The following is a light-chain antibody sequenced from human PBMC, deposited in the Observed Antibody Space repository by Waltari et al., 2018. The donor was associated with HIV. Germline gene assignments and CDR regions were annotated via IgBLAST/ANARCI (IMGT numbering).Light chain of an antibody. CDR2: EGS. V-gene: IGLV2-23*01. CDR1: SSDVGSYNI. Sequence: QSALTQPASVSGSPGQSITISCTGTSSDVGSYNIVSWYQQHPAKAPKLMIYEGSKRPSGGSNRFAGSKSGNTASLTIFGLQDEDEADYSCCSYAGSWVFGGGTKLTVL. J-gene: IGLJ3*02. CDR3: CSYAGSWV.